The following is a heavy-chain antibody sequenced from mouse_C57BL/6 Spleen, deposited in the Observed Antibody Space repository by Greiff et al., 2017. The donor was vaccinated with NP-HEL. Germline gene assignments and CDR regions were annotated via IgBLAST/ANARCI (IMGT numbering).Heavy chain of an antibody. Sequence: QVQLKESGAELVRPGTSVKVSCKASGYAFTNYLIEWVKQRPGQGLEWIGVINPGSGGTNYNEKLKGKATLTADKSSITAYMQLSSLTSEDSAVYSCARSYDYDGYAMDYWGQGTSVTVSS. V-gene: IGHV1-54*01. D-gene: IGHD2-4*01. CDR1: GYAFTNYL. CDR3: ARSYDYDGYAMDY. CDR2: INPGSGGT. J-gene: IGHJ4*01.